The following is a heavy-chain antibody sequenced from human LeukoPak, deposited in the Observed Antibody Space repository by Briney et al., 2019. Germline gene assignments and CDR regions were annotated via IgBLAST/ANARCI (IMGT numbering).Heavy chain of an antibody. CDR1: GYTFTTYY. Sequence: ASVKVSCKASGYTFTTYYMHWVRQAPGQGLEWMGIINPSGGSTTYAQKFQGRVTMTRDMSTSTDYMELSGLRSEDTAVYYCARDFHDMVGAPSAEYLDFWGQGTLVTVSS. CDR2: INPSGGST. J-gene: IGHJ4*02. CDR3: ARDFHDMVGAPSAEYLDF. D-gene: IGHD1-26*01. V-gene: IGHV1-46*01.